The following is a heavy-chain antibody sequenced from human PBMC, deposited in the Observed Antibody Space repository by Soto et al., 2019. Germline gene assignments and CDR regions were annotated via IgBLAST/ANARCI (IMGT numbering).Heavy chain of an antibody. Sequence: QVQLVQSGAEVKKPGASVKVSCKASGYTFTSYAMHWVRQAPGQRLEWMGWINAGNGNTKYSQKFQGRVTITRDTSASTAYMELSSLRSEDTAGYYCARANIVATKHFDCWGQGTLVSVSS. V-gene: IGHV1-3*01. D-gene: IGHD5-12*01. CDR3: ARANIVATKHFDC. CDR1: GYTFTSYA. J-gene: IGHJ4*02. CDR2: INAGNGNT.